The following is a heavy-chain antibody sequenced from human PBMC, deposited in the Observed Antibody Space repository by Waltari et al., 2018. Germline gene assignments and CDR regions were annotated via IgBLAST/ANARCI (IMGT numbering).Heavy chain of an antibody. CDR3: ARGRAIVGAPFFDY. D-gene: IGHD1-26*01. CDR2: IYHSGSP. V-gene: IGHV4-38-2*01. Sequence: QVQLQESGPGLVKPSETLSLTCAVSGYSISSGYYWGWIRQPPGKGLEWIGSIYHSGSPYYNPSLKRRVTISVDTSKNQFSLKLSSVTAADTAVYYCARGRAIVGAPFFDYWGQGTLVTVSS. CDR1: GYSISSGYY. J-gene: IGHJ4*02.